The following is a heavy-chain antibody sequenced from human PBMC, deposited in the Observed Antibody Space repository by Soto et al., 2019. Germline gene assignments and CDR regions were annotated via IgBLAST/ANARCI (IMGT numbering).Heavy chain of an antibody. V-gene: IGHV3-11*06. CDR1: GFTFSDYF. Sequence: LSLSCAASGFTFSDYFMSWIRQAPGKGLEWVSFISGSSDNIKYADSVKGRFTISRDNAKNSLYLQMNSLRAEDTAVYYCVRDSARIVVVPRVDGDNWLDSWGQGTLVTVSS. J-gene: IGHJ5*01. CDR2: ISGSSDNI. CDR3: VRDSARIVVVPRVDGDNWLDS. D-gene: IGHD2-2*01.